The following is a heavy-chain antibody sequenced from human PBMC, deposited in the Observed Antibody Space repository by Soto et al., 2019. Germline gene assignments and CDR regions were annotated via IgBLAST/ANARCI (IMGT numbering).Heavy chain of an antibody. CDR2: IWYDGSNK. Sequence: GGSLRLSCAASGFTFSSYGMHWVRQAPGKGLEWVAVIWYDGSNKYYADSVKGRFTISRDNSKNKLYLQMNSLRAEDTAVYYCARDQANGMGSSWSYYFDYWGQGTLVTVS. V-gene: IGHV3-33*01. CDR3: ARDQANGMGSSWSYYFDY. CDR1: GFTFSSYG. J-gene: IGHJ4*02. D-gene: IGHD6-13*01.